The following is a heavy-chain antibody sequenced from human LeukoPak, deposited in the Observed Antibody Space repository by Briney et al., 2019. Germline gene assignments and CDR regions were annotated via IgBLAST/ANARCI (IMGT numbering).Heavy chain of an antibody. V-gene: IGHV5-51*01. CDR1: GYTFNKLW. CDR2: VNPADSTT. J-gene: IGHJ4*02. D-gene: IGHD5-12*01. Sequence: PGESLKISCTGSGYTFNKLWVVWVRQMTGKGLEWLGSVNPADSTTEYNPSFQGLVSFSADNSISSAYLQWSGLEASDTAKYYCAIMYNSGWGLLHWGPGTQVTVSS. CDR3: AIMYNSGWGLLH.